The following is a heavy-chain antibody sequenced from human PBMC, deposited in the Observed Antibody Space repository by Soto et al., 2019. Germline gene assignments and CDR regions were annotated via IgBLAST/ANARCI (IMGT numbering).Heavy chain of an antibody. Sequence: PGGSLRLSCAASGFTFGSYGMHWVRQAPGKGLEWVAVISYDGSNKYYADSVKGRFTISRDNSKNTLYLQMNSLRAEDTAVYYCAKGGWLQPDYWGQGTLVTASS. CDR3: AKGGWLQPDY. D-gene: IGHD5-12*01. CDR1: GFTFGSYG. J-gene: IGHJ4*02. V-gene: IGHV3-30*18. CDR2: ISYDGSNK.